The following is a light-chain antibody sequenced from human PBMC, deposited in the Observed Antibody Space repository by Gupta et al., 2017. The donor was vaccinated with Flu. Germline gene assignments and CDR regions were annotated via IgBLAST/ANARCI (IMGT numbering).Light chain of an antibody. Sequence: QSVLTQPPSASGTPGQSVTISCSGSSFNIGSNYVNWYQQLPGTAPKLLIYRNHQRPSGVPGRFSASKSGTSASLAISGLRSDDEADYHCAAWDDRLSGWVFGGGTKLTVL. CDR3: AAWDDRLSGWV. CDR1: SFNIGSNY. CDR2: RNH. V-gene: IGLV1-47*01. J-gene: IGLJ3*02.